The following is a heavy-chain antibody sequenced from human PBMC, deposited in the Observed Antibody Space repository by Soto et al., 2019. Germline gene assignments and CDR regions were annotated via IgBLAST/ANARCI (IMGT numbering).Heavy chain of an antibody. Sequence: GASLNVSCKGSGYTRTELSMHWGRQPPGKGLEWMGGFDPEDGETIYAQKFQGRVTMTEDTSTDTAYMELSSLRSEDTAVYYCATDPASSGWYVNWGQGTLVTVSS. V-gene: IGHV1-24*01. CDR3: ATDPASSGWYVN. J-gene: IGHJ4*02. CDR2: FDPEDGET. D-gene: IGHD6-19*01. CDR1: GYTRTELS.